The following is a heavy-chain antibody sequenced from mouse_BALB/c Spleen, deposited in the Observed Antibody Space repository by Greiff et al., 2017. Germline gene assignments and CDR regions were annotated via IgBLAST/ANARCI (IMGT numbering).Heavy chain of an antibody. CDR2: IWGGGST. CDR1: GFSLTDYG. J-gene: IGHJ1*01. CDR3: AKHQGPVYYDYDCYFDV. V-gene: IGHV2-6-5*01. Sequence: VAPSQSLSITCTVSGFSLTDYGVSWTRQPPGKGLEWLGVIWGGGSTYYNSALKSTLSISKDNSKSQVFVKMNSLQTDDTAMYYCAKHQGPVYYDYDCYFDVWGAGTTVTVSS. D-gene: IGHD2-4*01.